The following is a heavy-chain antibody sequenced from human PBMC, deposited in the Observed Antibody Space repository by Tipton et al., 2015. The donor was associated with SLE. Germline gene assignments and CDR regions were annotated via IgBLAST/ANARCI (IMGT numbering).Heavy chain of an antibody. J-gene: IGHJ3*02. CDR2: IYTSGST. V-gene: IGHV4-4*07. CDR1: GGSISSYY. Sequence: TLSLTCTVSGGSISSYYWSWIRQPAGKGLEWIGRIYTSGSTNYNPSLKSRVTMSVDTSKNQFSLKVNSVTAADTAVYYCARDVIQAGTDAFDIWGQGTMVTVSS. CDR3: ARDVIQAGTDAFDI. D-gene: IGHD2/OR15-2a*01.